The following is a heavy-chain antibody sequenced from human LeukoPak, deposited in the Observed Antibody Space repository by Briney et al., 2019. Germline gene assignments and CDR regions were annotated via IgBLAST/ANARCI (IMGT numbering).Heavy chain of an antibody. J-gene: IGHJ4*02. CDR1: GGTFSSYA. CDR2: IIPIFGTA. V-gene: IGHV1-69*05. D-gene: IGHD5-12*01. CDR3: ARGTPHSGYDRFDY. Sequence: ASVKVSCKASGGTFSSYAISWVRQAPGQGLEWMGGIIPIFGTANYAQKFQGRVTITTDESTSTAYMELSSLRSEDTAVYYCARGTPHSGYDRFDYWGQGTLVTVSS.